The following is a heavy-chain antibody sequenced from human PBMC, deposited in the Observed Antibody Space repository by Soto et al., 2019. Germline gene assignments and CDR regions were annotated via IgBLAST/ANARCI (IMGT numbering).Heavy chain of an antibody. CDR2: INAGNGNT. CDR1: GDTFTSYA. Sequence: VQLVQSGAEVKKPGASGKVSCKASGDTFTSYAMHWVRQAPGQRLEWMGWINAGNGNTKYSQKFQGRVTITRDTSASTAYMELSSLRSEDTAVYYCARTVGYYYGMDVWGQGTTVTVSS. V-gene: IGHV1-3*01. J-gene: IGHJ6*02. CDR3: ARTVGYYYGMDV. D-gene: IGHD4-17*01.